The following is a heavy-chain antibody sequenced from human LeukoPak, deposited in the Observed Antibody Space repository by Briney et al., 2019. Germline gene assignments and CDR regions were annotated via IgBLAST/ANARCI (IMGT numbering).Heavy chain of an antibody. CDR1: GYTFTGYY. CDR3: ARPYSSGRSENWFGP. Sequence: GASVRVSCKASGYTFTGYYMHWVRQAPGQGPEWMGRINPDSGGTNYAQNFQGRVTMTRDTSINTAYMELTRLTSDDTAVYYCARPYSSGRSENWFGPWGQGTLVTVSS. D-gene: IGHD6-19*01. J-gene: IGHJ5*02. V-gene: IGHV1-2*06. CDR2: INPDSGGT.